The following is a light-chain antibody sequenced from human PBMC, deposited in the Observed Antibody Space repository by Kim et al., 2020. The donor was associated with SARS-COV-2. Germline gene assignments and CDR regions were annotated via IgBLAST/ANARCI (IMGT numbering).Light chain of an antibody. J-gene: IGKJ4*01. CDR2: DAS. CDR1: QSVSNY. Sequence: IVLTQSPPTLSLSPGERATLSCRASQSVSNYLAWYQQKPGQAPRLLIYDASNRASGIPARFSGSGFGTDFTLTITSLEPEDFAVYFCQQRQIWPPLTFGGETKLEI. V-gene: IGKV3-11*01. CDR3: QQRQIWPPLT.